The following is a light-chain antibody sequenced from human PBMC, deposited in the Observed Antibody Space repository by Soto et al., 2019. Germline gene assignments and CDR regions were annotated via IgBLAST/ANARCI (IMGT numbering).Light chain of an antibody. CDR2: GAS. CDR3: QRYNNWWT. CDR1: QSVSSN. V-gene: IGKV3-15*01. J-gene: IGKJ1*01. Sequence: EIVMTQSPATLSVSPGERATLSCRASQSVSSNLAWYQQKPGQAPRLLIYGASTRATGIPARFSGSGSGTEFTLTISSLQSEDFAVYYCQRYNNWWTFGQGTKVDFK.